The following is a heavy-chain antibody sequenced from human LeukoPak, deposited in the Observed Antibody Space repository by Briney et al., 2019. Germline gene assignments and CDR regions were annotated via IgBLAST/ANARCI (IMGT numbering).Heavy chain of an antibody. CDR1: GFYFSSNW. V-gene: IGHV3-74*01. D-gene: IGHD3-3*01. J-gene: IGHJ4*02. Sequence: GGSLRLSCAASGFYFSSNWMHWVRHAPGQGLVWVSRIKGDGISTNYADSVKGRFTISRDIAKNTLYLQMNSLRAGDTGVYYCAKDHYWSIDYWGRGTLVTVSS. CDR2: IKGDGIST. CDR3: AKDHYWSIDY.